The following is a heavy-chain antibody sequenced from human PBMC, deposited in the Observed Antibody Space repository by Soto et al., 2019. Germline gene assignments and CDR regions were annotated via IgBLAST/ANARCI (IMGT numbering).Heavy chain of an antibody. CDR3: ARDSRWYQLDWASPHRNYYGMDV. D-gene: IGHD2-2*01. J-gene: IGHJ6*02. CDR2: IIPIFGTA. CDR1: GGTFSSYA. V-gene: IGHV1-69*13. Sequence: VASVKVSCKASGGTFSSYAISWVRQAPGQGLEWMGGIIPIFGTANYAQKFQGRVTITADESTSTAYMELSSLRSEDTAVYYCARDSRWYQLDWASPHRNYYGMDVWGQGTTVTVAS.